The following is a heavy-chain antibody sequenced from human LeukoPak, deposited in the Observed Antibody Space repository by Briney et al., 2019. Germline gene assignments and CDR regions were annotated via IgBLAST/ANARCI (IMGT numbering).Heavy chain of an antibody. CDR3: ARGSQLRYFDWLLPSDV. Sequence: ASAKVSFKASGYTFTGYYMHWVRQAPGQGLEWMGWINPNSGGTNYAQKFQGRVTMTRDTSISTAYMELSRLRSDDTAVYYCARGSQLRYFDWLLPSDVWGQGTTVTVSS. CDR1: GYTFTGYY. CDR2: INPNSGGT. D-gene: IGHD3-9*01. J-gene: IGHJ6*02. V-gene: IGHV1-2*02.